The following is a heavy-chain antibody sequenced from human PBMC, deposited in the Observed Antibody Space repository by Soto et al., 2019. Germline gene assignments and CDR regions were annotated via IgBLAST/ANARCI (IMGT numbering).Heavy chain of an antibody. CDR2: ISGSGGST. V-gene: IGHV3-23*01. Sequence: GGSLRLSCSASGFNFGVHAMSWVRQAPGKGLEWVSAISGSGGSTYYADSVKGRFTISRDNSKNTLYLQMNSLRAEDTAVYYCAKALSPPGIAAAVHNWFDPWGKGT. J-gene: IGHJ5*02. CDR3: AKALSPPGIAAAVHNWFDP. CDR1: GFNFGVHA. D-gene: IGHD6-13*01.